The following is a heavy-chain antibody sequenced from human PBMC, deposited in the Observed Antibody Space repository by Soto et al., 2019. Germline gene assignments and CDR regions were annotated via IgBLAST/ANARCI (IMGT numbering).Heavy chain of an antibody. D-gene: IGHD6-19*01. J-gene: IGHJ4*02. CDR1: GFTFSSYA. CDR2: ISYDGSNK. CDR3: ARDPDSSGWYYFDY. V-gene: IGHV3-30-3*01. Sequence: PGGSLRLSCAASGFTFSSYAMHWVRQAPGKGLEWVAVISYDGSNKYYADSVKGRFTISRDNSKNTLYLQMNSLRAEDTAVYYCARDPDSSGWYYFDYWGQGTLVTVS.